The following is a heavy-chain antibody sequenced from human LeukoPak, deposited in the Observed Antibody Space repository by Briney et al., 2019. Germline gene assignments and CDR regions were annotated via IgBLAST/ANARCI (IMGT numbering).Heavy chain of an antibody. J-gene: IGHJ4*02. D-gene: IGHD2-2*01. CDR3: ARGIVVVPAAMVDY. CDR1: GYTFTGYY. V-gene: IGHV1-2*02. Sequence: ASVKVSCKASGYTFTGYYMHWVRQAPGQGLEWMGWINPNSGGTNYAQKFQGGVTMTRDTSISTAYMELSRLRSDDTAVYCCARGIVVVPAAMVDYWGQGTLVTVSS. CDR2: INPNSGGT.